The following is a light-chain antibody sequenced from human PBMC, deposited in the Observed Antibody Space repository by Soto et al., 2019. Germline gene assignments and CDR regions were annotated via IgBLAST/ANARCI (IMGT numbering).Light chain of an antibody. V-gene: IGKV1-39*01. CDR3: QQSYSSSWT. CDR2: GTS. CDR1: QAIGNS. J-gene: IGKJ1*01. Sequence: DIQMTQSPSSLSASVGDSVTITCRTRQAIGNSLNWYQQRPGKAPSLLVYGTSTLQSGVPSRFSGSGSGTDFTLTISSLQREDFATYYCQQSYSSSWTFGHGTKVEIK.